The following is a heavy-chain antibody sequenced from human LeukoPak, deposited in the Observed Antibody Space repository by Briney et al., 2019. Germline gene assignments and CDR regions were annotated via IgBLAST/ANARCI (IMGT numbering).Heavy chain of an antibody. J-gene: IGHJ4*02. CDR1: GGSISSGGYY. CDR3: ASSVYDSSGSKGRYFDY. CDR2: IYYSGST. Sequence: PSETLSLTCTVSGGSISSGGYYWSWIRQHPGKGLEWIGYIYYSGSTYYNPSLKSRVTISVDTSKNQFSLKLSSVTAADTAVYYCASSVYDSSGSKGRYFDYWGQGTLVTVSS. D-gene: IGHD3-22*01. V-gene: IGHV4-31*03.